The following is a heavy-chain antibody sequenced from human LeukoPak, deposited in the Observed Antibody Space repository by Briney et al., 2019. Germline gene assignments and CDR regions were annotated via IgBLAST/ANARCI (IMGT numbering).Heavy chain of an antibody. CDR1: GGTFSSYA. V-gene: IGHV1-69*06. J-gene: IGHJ3*02. CDR2: IIPIFGTA. D-gene: IGHD2-15*01. Sequence: GASVKVSCKASGGTFSSYAISWVRQAPGQGLEWMGGIIPIFGTANYAQKFQGRVTMTEDTSTDTAYMELTSLRSEDTAVYYCATAIVVVVASTAAFDIWGQGTMVTVSS. CDR3: ATAIVVVVASTAAFDI.